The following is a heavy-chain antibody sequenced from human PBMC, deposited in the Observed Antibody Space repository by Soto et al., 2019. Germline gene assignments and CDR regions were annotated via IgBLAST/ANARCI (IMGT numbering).Heavy chain of an antibody. D-gene: IGHD3-3*01. CDR3: ARNFGFWASDI. V-gene: IGHV3-48*01. CDR2: ISSRSTTI. Sequence: QPGGSLRLSCAASGFTFSVYDMNWVRQAPGKGLEWVSHISSRSTTIYYADSVKGRFTISRDNAKNSLFLQMNSLRAEDTAVYFCARNFGFWASDIWGQGTMVTVSS. J-gene: IGHJ3*02. CDR1: GFTFSVYD.